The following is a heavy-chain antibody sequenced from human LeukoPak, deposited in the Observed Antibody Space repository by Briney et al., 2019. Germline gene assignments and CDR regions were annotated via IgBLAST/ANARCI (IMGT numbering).Heavy chain of an antibody. V-gene: IGHV1-2*02. J-gene: IGHJ4*02. CDR1: GYTFTGYY. CDR2: INPNSGGT. Sequence: ASVKVSCKASGYTFTGYYMYWVRQAPGQGLEWMGWINPNSGGTNYAQKFQGRVTMTRDTSISTAYMELSRLRSDDTAVYYCARGGVYGGNSSAFDYWGQGTLVTVSS. CDR3: ARGGVYGGNSSAFDY. D-gene: IGHD4-23*01.